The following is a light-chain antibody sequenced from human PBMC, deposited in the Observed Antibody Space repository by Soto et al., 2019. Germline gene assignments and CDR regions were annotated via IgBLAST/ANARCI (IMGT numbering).Light chain of an antibody. J-gene: IGLJ2*01. Sequence: QSVLTQPPSVSAAPGQKVTISCSGSSSNIGNNYVSWYRQLPGTAPRLLIYDNNKRPSGIPDRFSGSKSGTSATLDITGLQTGXXAXXYCGTWXXXLIGGIFGGGTKVTVL. CDR2: DNN. CDR1: SSNIGNNY. V-gene: IGLV1-51*01. CDR3: GTWXXXLIGGI.